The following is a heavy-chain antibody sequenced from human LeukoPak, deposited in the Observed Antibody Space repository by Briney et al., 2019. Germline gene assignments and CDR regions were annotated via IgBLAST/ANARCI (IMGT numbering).Heavy chain of an antibody. D-gene: IGHD3-16*02. CDR2: INRSGST. CDR1: GGSFSGYY. V-gene: IGHV4-34*01. J-gene: IGHJ5*02. Sequence: SETLSLTCAVYGGSFSGYYWSWIRQPPGKGLEWIGEINRSGSTNYNPSLKSRVTISVDTSKNQFSLKLSSVTAADTAVYYCARGRGAYVWGSYRTNWFDPWGQGTLVTVSS. CDR3: ARGRGAYVWGSYRTNWFDP.